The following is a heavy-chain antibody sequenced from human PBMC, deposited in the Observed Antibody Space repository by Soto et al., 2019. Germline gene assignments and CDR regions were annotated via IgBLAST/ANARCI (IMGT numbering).Heavy chain of an antibody. Sequence: PSETLSLTCTVSGGSISSSSYYWGWIRQPPGKGLEWIGSIYYSGSTYYNPSLKSRVTISVDTSKNQFSLKLSSVTATDTAVYYCARSSLSVYCSGGSCYSSSFSIWFDPWGQGTLVTVSS. V-gene: IGHV4-39*01. CDR2: IYYSGST. CDR1: GGSISSSSYY. CDR3: ARSSLSVYCSGGSCYSSSFSIWFDP. J-gene: IGHJ5*02. D-gene: IGHD2-15*01.